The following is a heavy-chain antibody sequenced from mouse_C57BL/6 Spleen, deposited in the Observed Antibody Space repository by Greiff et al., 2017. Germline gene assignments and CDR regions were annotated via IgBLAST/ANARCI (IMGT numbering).Heavy chain of an antibody. D-gene: IGHD1-1*01. CDR3: ASDGRDDGSNYWYFGV. CDR1: GFTFSSYA. CDR2: ISDGGSYT. V-gene: IGHV5-4*01. Sequence: EVHLVESGGGLVKPGGSLKLSCAASGFTFSSYAMSWVRQTPEKRLEWVATISDGGSYTSYPDNVKGRFPVSRDNAKNNLYVQMHHLKSADTAMYDCASDGRDDGSNYWYFGVWGTGTTVTVST. J-gene: IGHJ1*03.